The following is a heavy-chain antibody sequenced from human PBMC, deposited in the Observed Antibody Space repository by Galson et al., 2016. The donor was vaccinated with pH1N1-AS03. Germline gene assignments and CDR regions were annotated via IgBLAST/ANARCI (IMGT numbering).Heavy chain of an antibody. D-gene: IGHD3-16*01. J-gene: IGHJ4*02. V-gene: IGHV3-23*01. Sequence: SLRLSCAASGFIFSDYDVSWVRQAPGKGLEWVSAITGSGGSTNYADSVKGRSTISRDNSKNTLYLQLNSLRAEDTAVYYCAKVGWAHYWGQGTLVTVSS. CDR3: AKVGWAHY. CDR2: ITGSGGST. CDR1: GFIFSDYD.